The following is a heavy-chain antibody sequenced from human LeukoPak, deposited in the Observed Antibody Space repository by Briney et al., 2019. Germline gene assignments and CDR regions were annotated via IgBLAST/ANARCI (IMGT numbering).Heavy chain of an antibody. V-gene: IGHV3-74*01. Sequence: PGRSLRLSCAASGFTFSSYGMHWVRQAPGKGLVWVSRINGDGGSINYADSVKGRFTISRDNAKNTLYLQMNSLRAEDTAVYYCARDPTTSVSYWGQGTLVTVSS. D-gene: IGHD4-17*01. CDR2: INGDGGSI. CDR1: GFTFSSYG. J-gene: IGHJ4*02. CDR3: ARDPTTSVSY.